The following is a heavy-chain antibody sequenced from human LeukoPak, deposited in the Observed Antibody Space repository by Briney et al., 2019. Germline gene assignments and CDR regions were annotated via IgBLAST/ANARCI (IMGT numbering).Heavy chain of an antibody. Sequence: SGTLSLSCAGYGGACSGYYWSWFREPPGNVLGWIGEINHSGSTNYNPSLKSRVTISVDTSKNQFSLKLSSVTAADTAVYYCARLGQPPYFDYWGQGTLVTVSS. J-gene: IGHJ4*02. CDR2: INHSGST. V-gene: IGHV4-34*01. CDR3: ARLGQPPYFDY. CDR1: GGACSGYY.